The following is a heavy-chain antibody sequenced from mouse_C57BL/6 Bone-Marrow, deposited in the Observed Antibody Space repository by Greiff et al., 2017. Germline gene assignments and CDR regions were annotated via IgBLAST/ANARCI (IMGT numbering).Heavy chain of an antibody. V-gene: IGHV3-6*01. D-gene: IGHD1-1*01. Sequence: EVQLQQSGPGLVKPSQSLSLTCSVTGYSITSGYYWNWIRQFPGNKLEWMGYISYDGSNNYNPSLKNRISITRDTSKNQFFLKLNSVTTEDTATXYCARAITTVVVYYYAMDYWGQGTSVTVSS. CDR3: ARAITTVVVYYYAMDY. CDR1: GYSITSGYY. CDR2: ISYDGSN. J-gene: IGHJ4*01.